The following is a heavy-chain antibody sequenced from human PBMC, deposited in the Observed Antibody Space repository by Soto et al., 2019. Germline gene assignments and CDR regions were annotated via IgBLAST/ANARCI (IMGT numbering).Heavy chain of an antibody. CDR1: GYTLTELS. D-gene: IGHD1-26*01. V-gene: IGHV1-24*01. Sequence: ASVKVSCKVSGYTLTELSMHWVRQAPGKGLEWMGGFDPEGGETIYAQKFQGRVTMTEDTSTDTAYMELSSLRSEDTAVYYCATDHSGSGSYYYFDYWGQGTLVTVSS. CDR2: FDPEGGET. CDR3: ATDHSGSGSYYYFDY. J-gene: IGHJ4*02.